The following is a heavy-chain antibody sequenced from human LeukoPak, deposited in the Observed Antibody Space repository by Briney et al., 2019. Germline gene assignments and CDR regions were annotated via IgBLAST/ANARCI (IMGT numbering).Heavy chain of an antibody. J-gene: IGHJ4*02. CDR1: GFTCSSYS. V-gene: IGHV3-21*01. D-gene: IGHD5-24*01. CDR2: ISSSSSYI. Sequence: GGSLRLSGAASGFTCSSYSRNWVRQAPGKGRKWVSSISSSSSYIYYADSVKGRFTISRDNAKNSLYLQMNSLRAEDTAVYYCARERDGYNVFDYWGQGTLVTVSS. CDR3: ARERDGYNVFDY.